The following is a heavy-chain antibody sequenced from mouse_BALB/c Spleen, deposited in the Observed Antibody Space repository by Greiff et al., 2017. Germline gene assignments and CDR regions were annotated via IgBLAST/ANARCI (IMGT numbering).Heavy chain of an antibody. CDR3: ARGYGNYVDAMDY. CDR1: GDSITSGY. CDR2: ISYSGST. V-gene: IGHV3-8*02. Sequence: EVKLLESGPSLVKPSQTLSLTCSVTGDSITSGYWNWIRKFPGNKLEYMGYISYSGSTYYNPSLKSRISITRDTSKNQYYLQLNSVTTEDTATYYCARGYGNYVDAMDYWGQGTSVTVSS. J-gene: IGHJ4*01. D-gene: IGHD2-10*02.